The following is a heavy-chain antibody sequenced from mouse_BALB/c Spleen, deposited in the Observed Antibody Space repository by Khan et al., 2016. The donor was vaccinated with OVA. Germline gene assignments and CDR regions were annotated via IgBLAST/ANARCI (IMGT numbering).Heavy chain of an antibody. CDR1: GYTFTSYT. J-gene: IGHJ3*01. D-gene: IGHD2-10*01. V-gene: IGHV1-4*01. Sequence: QVRLQQSGAELVRPGASVKMSCKASGYTFTSYTIHWIKVRPGQGLEWIGNIYPSNGYTNYNQKFKDKATLTTDKSSTTAYLQLSSLTSDDSAVYNCAGDGAYRRRDGWFAYWGQGTLVTVSA. CDR3: AGDGAYRRRDGWFAY. CDR2: IYPSNGYT.